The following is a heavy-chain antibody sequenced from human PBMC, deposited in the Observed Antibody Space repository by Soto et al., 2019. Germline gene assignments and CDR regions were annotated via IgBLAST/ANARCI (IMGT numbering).Heavy chain of an antibody. CDR1: GYTFTGYY. Sequence: ASVKVSCKASGYTFTGYYMHWVRQAPGQGLEWMGWINPNSGGTNYAQKFQGWVTMTRDTSISTAYMELSRLRSDDTAVYYCARDGVAGVTVAPPFVFPDTLGAPHRWFQGMDVGGQGTRVTVSS. CDR3: ARDGVAGVTVAPPFVFPDTLGAPHRWFQGMDV. D-gene: IGHD2-15*01. J-gene: IGHJ6*02. CDR2: INPNSGGT. V-gene: IGHV1-2*04.